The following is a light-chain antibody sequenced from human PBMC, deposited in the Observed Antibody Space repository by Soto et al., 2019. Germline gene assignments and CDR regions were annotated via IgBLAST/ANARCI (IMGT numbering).Light chain of an antibody. V-gene: IGKV3-15*01. CDR2: GAS. CDR1: QSVSSN. J-gene: IGKJ1*01. CDR3: QQYNNWPGT. Sequence: EIVMTQSPATLSVSPGERATLSCRASQSVSSNLAWYQQKPGQAPRLLIYGASTRVTGIPARFSGGGSGTEFTLTISSLQSEDFAVYYCQQYNNWPGTFGQGTKVEI.